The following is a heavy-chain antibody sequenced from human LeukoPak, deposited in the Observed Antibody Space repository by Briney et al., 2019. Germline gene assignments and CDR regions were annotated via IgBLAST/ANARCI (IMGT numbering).Heavy chain of an antibody. J-gene: IGHJ4*02. Sequence: PSETLSLTCAVYGGSFSGYYWSWIRQPPGKGLEWIGEINHSGSTNYNPSLKSRVTISVDTSKNQFSLKLSSVTAADTAVYYCASGRGVIKQWLYYWGQGTLVTVSS. CDR3: ASGRGVIKQWLYY. D-gene: IGHD6-19*01. CDR2: INHSGST. V-gene: IGHV4-34*01. CDR1: GGSFSGYY.